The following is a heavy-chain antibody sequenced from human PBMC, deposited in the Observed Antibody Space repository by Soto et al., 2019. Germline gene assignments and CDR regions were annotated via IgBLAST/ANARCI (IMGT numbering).Heavy chain of an antibody. V-gene: IGHV3-48*01. Sequence: GGSLRLSCAASGFTFSSYSMNWVRQAPGKGLEWVSYISSSSSTIYYADSVKGRFTISRDNAKNSLYLQMNSLRAEDTAVYYCARDIGVRGVAPYYGMDVWGQGTTVTVS. CDR3: ARDIGVRGVAPYYGMDV. J-gene: IGHJ6*02. D-gene: IGHD3-10*01. CDR2: ISSSSSTI. CDR1: GFTFSSYS.